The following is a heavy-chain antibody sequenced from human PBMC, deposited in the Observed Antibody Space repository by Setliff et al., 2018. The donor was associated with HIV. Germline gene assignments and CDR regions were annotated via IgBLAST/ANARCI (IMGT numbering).Heavy chain of an antibody. CDR3: ARDLSSSYFDF. CDR1: GAPIDRFF. CDR2: VYFSGDA. Sequence: SETLSLTCTVSGAPIDRFFWSWIRQPPGMGLECIGNVYFSGDATYNPSLKTRVTISIQTSRSQFSLTLRSVTAADTATYYCARDLSSSYFDFWGQGALVTVSS. D-gene: IGHD3-16*01. J-gene: IGHJ4*02. V-gene: IGHV4-59*01.